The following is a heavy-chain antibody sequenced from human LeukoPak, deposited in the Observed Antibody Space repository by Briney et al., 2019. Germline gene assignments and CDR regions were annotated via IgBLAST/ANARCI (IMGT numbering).Heavy chain of an antibody. CDR3: ARDLMGWDLHYFDY. J-gene: IGHJ4*02. D-gene: IGHD1-26*01. Sequence: GGSLRLSCAASGFTFSSYEMNWVRQAPGKGLEWVSSISSSSSYIYYADSVKGRFTISRDNAKNSLYLQMHSLRAEDTAVYYCARDLMGWDLHYFDYWGQGTLVTVSS. CDR2: ISSSSSYI. CDR1: GFTFSSYE. V-gene: IGHV3-21*01.